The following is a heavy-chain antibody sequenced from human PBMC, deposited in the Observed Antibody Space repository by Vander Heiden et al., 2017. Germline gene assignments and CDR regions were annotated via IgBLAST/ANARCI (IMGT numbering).Heavy chain of an antibody. CDR3: TTDHTPLGDY. J-gene: IGHJ4*02. CDR1: SNAW. D-gene: IGHD1-26*01. V-gene: IGHV3-15*07. Sequence: SNAWMNCVRQAPGKGLEWVGRIKSKTDGGTTDYDAPVKGRFPISRDDSKNTLYLQMNSLKTEDTAVYYCTTDHTPLGDYWGQGTLVTVSS. CDR2: IKSKTDGGTT.